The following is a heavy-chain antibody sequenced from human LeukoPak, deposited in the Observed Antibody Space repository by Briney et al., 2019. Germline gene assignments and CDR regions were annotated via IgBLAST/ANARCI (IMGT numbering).Heavy chain of an antibody. J-gene: IGHJ4*02. CDR1: GYSFSGYY. CDR3: ARVAHNYDLLTGYYPYLDYFDF. Sequence: ASVKVSCKASGYSFSGYYLHCVRQSPGQGLEWMGWINPNSGGTYYAQKFQGRVTMTRDTSISTAYMELSRLRSADTAVFYCARVAHNYDLLTGYYPYLDYFDFWGQGTLVTVSS. CDR2: INPNSGGT. V-gene: IGHV1-2*02. D-gene: IGHD3-9*01.